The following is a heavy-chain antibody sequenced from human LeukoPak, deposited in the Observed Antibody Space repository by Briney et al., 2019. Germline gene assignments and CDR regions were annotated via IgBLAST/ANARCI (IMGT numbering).Heavy chain of an antibody. CDR3: ARALRPGPRIGNYYFDY. Sequence: GGSLRLSCAASGFTFSSYGMHWVRQAPGKGLEWVAVISYDGSNKYYADSVKGRFTISRDNSKNTLYLQMNSLRAEDTAVYYCARALRPGPRIGNYYFDYWGQGTLVTVSS. CDR2: ISYDGSNK. J-gene: IGHJ4*02. V-gene: IGHV3-30*03. D-gene: IGHD1-7*01. CDR1: GFTFSSYG.